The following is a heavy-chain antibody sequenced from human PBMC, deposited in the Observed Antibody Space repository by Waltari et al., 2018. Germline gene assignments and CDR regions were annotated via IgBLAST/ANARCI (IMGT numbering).Heavy chain of an antibody. CDR2: IYHAGDT. V-gene: IGHV4-38-2*01. CDR1: GYGIYSGVQ. D-gene: IGHD2-2*03. CDR3: SRQVLGYCTSAACRRLES. J-gene: IGHJ4*02. Sequence: QVQLQESGPGPGKPSETLSLTCDVSGYGIYSGVQWGWSRQSRGKGLEWIATIYHAGDTFYNPSLKSRVTISMDTSKNQFSLKLNSVTAADTAVYFCSRQVLGYCTSAACRRLESWGQGTLVTVSS.